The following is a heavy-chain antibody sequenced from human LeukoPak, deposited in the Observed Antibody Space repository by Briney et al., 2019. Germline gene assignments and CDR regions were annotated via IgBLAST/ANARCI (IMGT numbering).Heavy chain of an antibody. CDR1: GFTFSSYS. Sequence: PGGSLRLSCAASGFTFSSYSMNWVRQAPGKGLEWVSTISSSSSHIYYADSVKGRFTVSRDNAKSSLYLQMNSLRAEDTAVYYCARGGGYSYGLPFDYWGQGTLVTVSS. D-gene: IGHD5-18*01. J-gene: IGHJ4*02. CDR3: ARGGGYSYGLPFDY. V-gene: IGHV3-21*01. CDR2: ISSSSSHI.